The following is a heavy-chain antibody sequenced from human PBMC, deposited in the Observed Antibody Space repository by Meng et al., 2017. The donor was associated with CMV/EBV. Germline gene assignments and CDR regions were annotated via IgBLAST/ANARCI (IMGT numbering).Heavy chain of an antibody. CDR1: GGTFSGYY. CDR2: INPNSGGT. Sequence: ASVKVSCKASGGTFSGYYMHWVRQAPGQGLEWMGWINPNSGGTNYAQKFQGRVTMIRDTSISTAYMELSRLRSDDTAVYYCARDLKSFDFWSGYSNYYYYGMDVWGQGTTVTVSS. D-gene: IGHD3-3*01. CDR3: ARDLKSFDFWSGYSNYYYYGMDV. V-gene: IGHV1-2*02. J-gene: IGHJ6*02.